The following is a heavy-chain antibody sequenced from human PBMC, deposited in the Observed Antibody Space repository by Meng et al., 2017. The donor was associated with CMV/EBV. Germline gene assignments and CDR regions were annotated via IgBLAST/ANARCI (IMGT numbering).Heavy chain of an antibody. J-gene: IGHJ6*02. CDR2: ISGGGGST. V-gene: IGHV3-23*01. D-gene: IGHD6-13*01. CDR1: GFTFSNAW. Sequence: GGSLRLSCAASGFTFSNAWMSWVRQAPGKGLEWVSAISGGGGSTYYADSVKGRFTISRDNSKNTLYLQMNSLRAEDTAVYYCAKTTAVDTRSYYYYGMDVWGQGTTVTVSS. CDR3: AKTTAVDTRSYYYYGMDV.